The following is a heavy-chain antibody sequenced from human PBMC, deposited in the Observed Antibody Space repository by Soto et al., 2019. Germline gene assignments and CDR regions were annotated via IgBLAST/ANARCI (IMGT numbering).Heavy chain of an antibody. J-gene: IGHJ4*02. CDR3: ATTVTTVDY. CDR1: GFSFRGYG. V-gene: IGHV3-48*03. D-gene: IGHD4-17*01. CDR2: ISSSGSLI. Sequence: GGSLRLSXAASGFSFRGYGMNWVRQAPGKGLEWISYISSSGSLIYYADSLKGRFTISRDNAKNSLYLQMNSLRAEDTAVYYYATTVTTVDYWGQGTLVTVSS.